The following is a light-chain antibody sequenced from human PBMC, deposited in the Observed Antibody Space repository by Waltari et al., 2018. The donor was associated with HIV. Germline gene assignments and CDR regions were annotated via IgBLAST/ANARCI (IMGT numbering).Light chain of an antibody. J-gene: IGLJ2*01. V-gene: IGLV4-69*01. CDR3: QTWGTGIQV. CDR1: SGPTSYA. CDR2: LNSDGSH. Sequence: QLVLTQSPSAPASLRASVTLTCTLISGPTSYAIACHHQQPEKGPRYLMKLNSDGSHSKGDGIPDRFSGSSSGAERYLTISSLQSEDEADYYCQTWGTGIQVFGGGTKLTVL.